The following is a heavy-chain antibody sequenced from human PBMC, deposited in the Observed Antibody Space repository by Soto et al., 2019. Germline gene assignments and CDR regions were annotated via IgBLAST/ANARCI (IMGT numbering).Heavy chain of an antibody. D-gene: IGHD3-22*01. V-gene: IGHV4-59*01. CDR3: ARDSGYYDSSGLFDY. CDR2: IYYSGST. Sequence: PSETLSLTCTVSGGSISSYYWSWIRQPPGKGLEWIGYIYYSGSTNYNPSLKSRVTISVDTSKNQFSLKLSSVTAADTAVYYCARDSGYYDSSGLFDYWGQGTLVTVSS. J-gene: IGHJ4*02. CDR1: GGSISSYY.